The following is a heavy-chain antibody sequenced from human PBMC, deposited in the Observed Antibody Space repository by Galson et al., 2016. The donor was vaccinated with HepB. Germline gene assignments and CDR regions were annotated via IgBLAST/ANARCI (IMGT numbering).Heavy chain of an antibody. CDR2: ITGSGRRI. CDR3: AKSRSPHNYCGALKNVDNWFNP. Sequence: SLRLSCAASGFTFTSYAMTWVRQTPGKGLEWVSSITGSGRRIYYADSVQGRFIISRDNSKNTLYLQVNNLRVEDTAVYYCAKSRSPHNYCGALKNVDNWFNPWGQGTLATVSS. V-gene: IGHV3-23*01. CDR1: GFTFTSYA. J-gene: IGHJ5*02. D-gene: IGHD2-21*01.